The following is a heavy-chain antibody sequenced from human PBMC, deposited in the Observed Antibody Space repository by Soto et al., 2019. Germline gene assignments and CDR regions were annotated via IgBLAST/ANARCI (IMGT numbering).Heavy chain of an antibody. D-gene: IGHD3-10*02. V-gene: IGHV1-18*01. J-gene: IGHJ4*01. Sequence: QVQLVQSGAEVKKPGASVKVSCKASGYMFVTYGINWVRQAPGQGLEWMGWISAYNGNTKYAQNLQGRVTMTTDASTSTAYMEMRSLRSDDTAVYYCARNLDCSGRYYTDYWGPGTLVTVSS. CDR3: ARNLDCSGRYYTDY. CDR1: GYMFVTYG. CDR2: ISAYNGNT.